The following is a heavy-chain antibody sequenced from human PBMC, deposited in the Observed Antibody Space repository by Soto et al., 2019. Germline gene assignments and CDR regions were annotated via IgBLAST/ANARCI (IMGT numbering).Heavy chain of an antibody. CDR2: LYYSGST. CDR1: GGSISSSSYY. Sequence: PSETLSLTCTVSGGSISSSSYYWGWIRQPPGKGLEWIGYLYYSGSTIYNPSLKSRVTISVDTSKNQFSLKLSPVTSADTAVYYCSGGGTTDYIDFWGQGTLVTVSS. D-gene: IGHD4-4*01. J-gene: IGHJ4*02. V-gene: IGHV4-61*05. CDR3: SGGGTTDYIDF.